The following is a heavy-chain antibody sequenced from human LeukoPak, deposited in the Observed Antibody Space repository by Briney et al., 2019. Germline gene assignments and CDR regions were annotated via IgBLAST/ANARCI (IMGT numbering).Heavy chain of an antibody. V-gene: IGHV1-2*02. D-gene: IGHD1-1*01. J-gene: IGHJ4*02. CDR2: INPNSGGT. CDR3: ARRSLGNDVIGRTPYFDY. CDR1: GYTFTGYY. Sequence: GASVKVSCKASGYTFTGYYMHWVRQAPGQGLEWMGWINPNSGGTNYAQKFQGRVTMTRDTSISTAYMELSRLRSDDTAVYYCARRSLGNDVIGRTPYFDYWGQGTLVTVSS.